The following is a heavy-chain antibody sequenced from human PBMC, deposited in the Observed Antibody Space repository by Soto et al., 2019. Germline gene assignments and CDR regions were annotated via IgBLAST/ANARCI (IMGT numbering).Heavy chain of an antibody. D-gene: IGHD2-21*01. V-gene: IGHV4-39*01. CDR3: GRHLFSDV. Sequence: SETLSLTCTVSGCTISSSSYSWGWIRQPPGKGLEWIGTVYYSGSTDCNPSLKSRVTISVDTSKNQFFLKLSSVTAADTAVYYCGRHLFSDVWGQGTTVTVSS. CDR1: GCTISSSSYS. CDR2: VYYSGST. J-gene: IGHJ6*02.